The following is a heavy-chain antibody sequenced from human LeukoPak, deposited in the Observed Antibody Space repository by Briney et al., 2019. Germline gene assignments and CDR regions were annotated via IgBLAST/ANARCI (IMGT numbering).Heavy chain of an antibody. V-gene: IGHV1-18*01. CDR1: GYSFSSYG. J-gene: IGHJ4*02. D-gene: IGHD1-7*01. CDR3: ARYPLSYTGNWHYFFDY. Sequence: EASVKVSCKASGYSFSSYGITWVRQAPGRGLEWLGWISASNGNTNYAQKLQGRVTMTSDTSPSTAYMDLRSLTPDDTAFYYCARYPLSYTGNWHYFFDYWGQGTLLTVSS. CDR2: ISASNGNT.